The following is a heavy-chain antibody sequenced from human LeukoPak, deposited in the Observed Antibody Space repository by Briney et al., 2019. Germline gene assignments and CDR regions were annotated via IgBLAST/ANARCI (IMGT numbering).Heavy chain of an antibody. J-gene: IGHJ5*02. Sequence: GGSLRLSCAASGFSFSSFWMIWVRQAPGKGLEWVASIKQDESQKFYVDSVKGRFTVSRDNANNLLYLQLNSLRAEDTAVCCCARGSLFSPNWFDPWGQGTPVTVSS. D-gene: IGHD3-10*02. CDR1: GFSFSSFW. CDR3: ARGSLFSPNWFDP. CDR2: IKQDESQK. V-gene: IGHV3-7*01.